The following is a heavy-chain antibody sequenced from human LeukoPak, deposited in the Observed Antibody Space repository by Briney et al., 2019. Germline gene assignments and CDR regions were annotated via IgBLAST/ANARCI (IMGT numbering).Heavy chain of an antibody. CDR3: AREGDYYGSGSYYKSFDY. J-gene: IGHJ4*02. V-gene: IGHV3-33*08. Sequence: PGGSLRLSCAASGFTFSSYGMHWVRQAPGKGLEWVAVIWYDGSNKYYADSVKGRFTISRDNSKNTLYLQMNSLRAGDTAVYYCAREGDYYGSGSYYKSFDYWGQGTLVTVSS. CDR1: GFTFSSYG. D-gene: IGHD3-10*01. CDR2: IWYDGSNK.